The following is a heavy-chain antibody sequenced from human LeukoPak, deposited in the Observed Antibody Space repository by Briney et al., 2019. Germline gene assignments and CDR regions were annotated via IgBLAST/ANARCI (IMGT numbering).Heavy chain of an antibody. CDR2: VTNSGNTT. V-gene: IGHV3-23*01. CDR3: ARHRNFGANFAIDY. D-gene: IGHD4/OR15-4a*01. CDR1: GFAFSDFA. J-gene: IGHJ4*02. Sequence: GGSLRLSCAASGFAFSDFAMSWVRQAPGKGLEWVSAVTNSGNTTYYADSVKGRLTISKDNSKSTLHLQLNSLRAEDTAIYFCARHRNFGANFAIDYWGQGTLVTVSS.